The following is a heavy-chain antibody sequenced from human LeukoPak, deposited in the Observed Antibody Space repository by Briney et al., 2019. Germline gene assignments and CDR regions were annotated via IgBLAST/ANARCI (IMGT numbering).Heavy chain of an antibody. CDR1: GGSISSGSYY. CDR3: ARYRNEALFAFDI. CDR2: IYTSGST. D-gene: IGHD1-14*01. Sequence: SRTLSLTFTVSGGSISSGSYYWSWIRPPAGKGLEWIGRIYTSGSTNYNPSLKSRVTISVDTSKNQFSLKLNSVTAADTAVYYCARYRNEALFAFDIWGQGTMVTVSS. J-gene: IGHJ3*02. V-gene: IGHV4-61*02.